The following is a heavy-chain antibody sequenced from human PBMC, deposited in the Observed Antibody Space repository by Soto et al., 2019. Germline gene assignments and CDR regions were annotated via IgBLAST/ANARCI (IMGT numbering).Heavy chain of an antibody. CDR2: ISSSSSYI. CDR3: ARGYFGPKDAFDI. Sequence: EVQLVESGGGLVKPGGSLRLSCAGSGFTFSSYSMNWVRQAPGKGLEWVSSISSSSSYIYYADSVKGRFTISRDNAKNSLYLQMNSLRAEDTAVYYCARGYFGPKDAFDIWGEGTMVTVSS. CDR1: GFTFSSYS. D-gene: IGHD3-9*01. J-gene: IGHJ3*02. V-gene: IGHV3-21*01.